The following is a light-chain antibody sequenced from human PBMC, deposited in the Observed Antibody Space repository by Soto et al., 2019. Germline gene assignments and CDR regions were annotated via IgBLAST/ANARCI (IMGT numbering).Light chain of an antibody. V-gene: IGKV3-15*01. CDR1: QGVSSN. CDR2: GAS. J-gene: IGKJ3*01. Sequence: EIVMTQSPATLSVSPGERATLPCRASQGVSSNLAWYQQKPGQAPGLLIYGASTRATGIPARFSGSGSGTEFTLPISSLQSEDFAVYYCQQYNNWPGTFGPGTKVDIK. CDR3: QQYNNWPGT.